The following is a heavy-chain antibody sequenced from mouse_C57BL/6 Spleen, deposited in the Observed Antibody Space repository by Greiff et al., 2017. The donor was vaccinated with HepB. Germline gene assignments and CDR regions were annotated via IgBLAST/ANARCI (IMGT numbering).Heavy chain of an antibody. Sequence: EVKLQQSGPELVKPGASVKISCKASGYTFTDYYMNWVKQSHGKSLEWIGDINPNNGGTSYNQKFKGKATLTVDKSSSTAYMELRSLTSEDSAVYYCARGEITTVVATDYAMDYWGQGTSVTVSS. CDR3: ARGEITTVVATDYAMDY. V-gene: IGHV1-26*01. CDR2: INPNNGGT. CDR1: GYTFTDYY. D-gene: IGHD1-1*01. J-gene: IGHJ4*01.